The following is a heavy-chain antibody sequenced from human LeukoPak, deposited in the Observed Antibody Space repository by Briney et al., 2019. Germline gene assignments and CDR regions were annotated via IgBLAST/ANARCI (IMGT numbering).Heavy chain of an antibody. CDR1: GYTFTGYH. CDR3: ARGYSLSSWYRINPVNMDV. CDR2: INPNSGGT. J-gene: IGHJ6*02. D-gene: IGHD6-13*01. V-gene: IGHV1-2*04. Sequence: ASVKVSCKASGYTFTGYHMHWVRQAPGQGLEWMGWINPNSGGTNYAQKFQGWVTMTRDTSISTAYMELSRLRSDDTAVYYCARGYSLSSWYRINPVNMDVWGQGTTVTVSS.